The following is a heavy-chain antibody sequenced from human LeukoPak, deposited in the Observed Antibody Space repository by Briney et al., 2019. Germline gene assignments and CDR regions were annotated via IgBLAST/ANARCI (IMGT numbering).Heavy chain of an antibody. CDR3: ARHLYDDGNFFDY. J-gene: IGHJ4*02. CDR1: GGSISSGDYY. Sequence: SETLSLTCTVSGGSISSGDYYWSWIRQPPGKGLEWIGYIYYSGSTYYNPSLKSRVTISVDTSKTQFSLKLSSVTAADTAVYFCARHLYDDGNFFDYWGQGTLVTVSS. CDR2: IYYSGST. D-gene: IGHD2-8*01. V-gene: IGHV4-30-4*01.